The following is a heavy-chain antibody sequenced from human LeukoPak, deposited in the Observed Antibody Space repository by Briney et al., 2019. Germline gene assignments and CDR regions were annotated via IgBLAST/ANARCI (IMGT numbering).Heavy chain of an antibody. V-gene: IGHV1-69*05. CDR2: IIPIFGTA. D-gene: IGHD3-22*01. J-gene: IGHJ6*03. CDR3: ARESYDSEEYYYYMDV. CDR1: GGTFNSYA. Sequence: SVKISCKASGGTFNSYAISWVRQARGQGLEWMGGIIPIFGTANYAQKFQGRVTITTDESTSTAYMELSSLRSEDTAVYYCARESYDSEEYYYYMDVWGKGTTVTVSS.